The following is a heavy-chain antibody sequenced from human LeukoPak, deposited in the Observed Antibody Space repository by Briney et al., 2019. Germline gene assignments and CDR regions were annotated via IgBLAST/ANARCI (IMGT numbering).Heavy chain of an antibody. J-gene: IGHJ4*02. Sequence: SETLSLTCTVSGGSISSYYWSWIRQPPGKGLEWIGYIYYSGSTNYNPSLKSRVTISVDTSKNQFSLKLSSVIAADTAVYYCARVGRIAAAVPFDYWGQGTLVTVSS. CDR2: IYYSGST. V-gene: IGHV4-59*01. CDR1: GGSISSYY. CDR3: ARVGRIAAAVPFDY. D-gene: IGHD6-13*01.